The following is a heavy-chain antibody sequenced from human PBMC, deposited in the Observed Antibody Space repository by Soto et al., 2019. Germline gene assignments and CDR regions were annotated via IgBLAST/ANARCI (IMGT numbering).Heavy chain of an antibody. Sequence: SLTCTRSAASLGSSSYYCGWIRQPPWNGLEWIGHINSSGTTHYSPSLQSRVTISGDTSNHQFSLKLTYVTAADTAVSSCARHPAYGLGDSCTGQYSKDLWGQGPRVTVSS. CDR3: ARHPAYGLGDSCTGQYSKDL. D-gene: IGHD2-15*01. CDR2: INSSGTT. CDR1: AASLGSSSYY. V-gene: IGHV4-39*01. J-gene: IGHJ6*02.